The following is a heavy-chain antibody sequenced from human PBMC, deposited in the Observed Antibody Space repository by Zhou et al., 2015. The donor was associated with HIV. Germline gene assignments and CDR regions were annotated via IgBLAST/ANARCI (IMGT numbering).Heavy chain of an antibody. D-gene: IGHD2-2*01. J-gene: IGHJ6*02. Sequence: QVQLVQSGAEVKKPGSSVKVSCKASGGTFSSYAISWVRQAPGQGLEWMGGIIPIFGTANYAQKFQGRVTITADESTSTAYMELSSLRSEDTAVYYCARRRYCSSTSCYSYYYYGMDVVGPRDHGHRLL. CDR3: ARRRYCSSTSCYSYYYYGMDV. V-gene: IGHV1-69*01. CDR2: IIPIFGTA. CDR1: GGTFSSYA.